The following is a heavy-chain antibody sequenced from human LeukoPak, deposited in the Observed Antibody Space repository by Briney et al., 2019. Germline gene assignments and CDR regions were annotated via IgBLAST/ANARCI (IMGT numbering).Heavy chain of an antibody. J-gene: IGHJ4*02. V-gene: IGHV3-64*04. CDR3: ARERSGSYDY. CDR2: ISSNGGST. Sequence: GGSLRLSCSASGFTFSTYPMHWVRQAPGKGLEYVSAISSNGGSTYYADSVKGRFTISRDNAKNSLYLQMNSLRAEDTAVYYCARERSGSYDYWGQGTLVTVSS. D-gene: IGHD1-26*01. CDR1: GFTFSTYP.